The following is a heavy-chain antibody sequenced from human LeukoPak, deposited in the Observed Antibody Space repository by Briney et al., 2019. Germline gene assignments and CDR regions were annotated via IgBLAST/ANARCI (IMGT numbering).Heavy chain of an antibody. Sequence: SETLSLTCAVYGGSFSGYYWSWIRQPPGKGLGWIGEINHSGSTNYDPSLKSRVTISVDTSKNQFSLKLSSVTAADTAVYYCAKRRYSNYVARNYAFDIWGQGTMVTVSS. CDR2: INHSGST. D-gene: IGHD4-11*01. CDR1: GGSFSGYY. CDR3: AKRRYSNYVARNYAFDI. J-gene: IGHJ3*02. V-gene: IGHV4-34*01.